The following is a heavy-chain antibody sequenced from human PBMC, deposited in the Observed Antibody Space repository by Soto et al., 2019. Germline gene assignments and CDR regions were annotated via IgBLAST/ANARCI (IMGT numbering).Heavy chain of an antibody. D-gene: IGHD6-19*01. CDR2: IWYDGSNK. CDR1: GFTFSSYG. Sequence: QVQLVESGGGVVQPGRSLRLSCAASGFTFSSYGMHWVRQAPGKGLEWVAVIWYDGSNKYYADSVKGRFTISRDNSKNTLYLQINRLRAEDTAVYYCAREVRSPCIAVALPRPFDYWGQGTLVTVSS. J-gene: IGHJ4*02. CDR3: AREVRSPCIAVALPRPFDY. V-gene: IGHV3-33*01.